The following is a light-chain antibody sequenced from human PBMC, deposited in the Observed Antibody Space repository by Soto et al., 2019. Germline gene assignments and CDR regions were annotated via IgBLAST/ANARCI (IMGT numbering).Light chain of an antibody. J-gene: IGKJ4*01. V-gene: IGKV1-33*01. CDR3: QQVNVYPST. Sequence: DVQMTQSPSSLSASVGDRVTITCQASQDITNFLNWYQQKPGKAPNLLIYDASNLETGVPSRFSGGGSGTDFTLTITSLQAEDFVTYYCQQVNVYPSTFGGGTKVDI. CDR1: QDITNF. CDR2: DAS.